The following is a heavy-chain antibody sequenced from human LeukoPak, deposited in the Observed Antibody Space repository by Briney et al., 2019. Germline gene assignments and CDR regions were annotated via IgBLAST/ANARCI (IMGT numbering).Heavy chain of an antibody. CDR1: GFTFSNYA. D-gene: IGHD3-10*01. J-gene: IGHJ4*02. Sequence: PGGCLRLCCAASGFTFSNYAMSSVRQAPGEGPERVSGISGSGGTTYYADSVKGRFTISRGIYKNTLYLQMNSLRAEDTAVYYCAKGLGRSGSYGTDYCGQGTLVTVSS. CDR3: AKGLGRSGSYGTDY. V-gene: IGHV3-23*01. CDR2: ISGSGGTT.